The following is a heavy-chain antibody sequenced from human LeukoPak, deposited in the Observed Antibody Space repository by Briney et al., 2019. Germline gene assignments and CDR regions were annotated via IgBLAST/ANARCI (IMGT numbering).Heavy chain of an antibody. J-gene: IGHJ4*02. CDR1: GSTFSRYE. Sequence: QPGGSLRLSCAASGSTFSRYEMNWVRQAPGKGLEWVSYISSSGSTIYYADSVKGRFTISRDNAKNSLYLQMNSLRAEDTAVYYCARDVNYYDSSGSKGDYWGQGTLVTVSS. V-gene: IGHV3-48*03. CDR3: ARDVNYYDSSGSKGDY. CDR2: ISSSGSTI. D-gene: IGHD3-22*01.